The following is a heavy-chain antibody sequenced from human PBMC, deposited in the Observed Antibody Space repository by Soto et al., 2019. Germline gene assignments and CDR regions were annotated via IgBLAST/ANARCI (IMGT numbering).Heavy chain of an antibody. V-gene: IGHV3-21*01. D-gene: IGHD1-7*01. CDR3: TRKLSGTNPLDY. CDR2: IGSDSTYI. J-gene: IGHJ4*02. Sequence: PGGSLRLSCAASGFTFSAYSLNWVRQAPGKGLEWVSSIGSDSTYIYYADSVKGRFTISRDNAKDSLYLQMNSLRAEDTAVYYCTRKLSGTNPLDYWGQGTLVTVS. CDR1: GFTFSAYS.